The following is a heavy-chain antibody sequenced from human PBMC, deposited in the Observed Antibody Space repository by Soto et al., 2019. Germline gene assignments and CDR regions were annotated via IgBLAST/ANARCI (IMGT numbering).Heavy chain of an antibody. CDR1: GYAFLTYG. CDR2: ISTNTGNT. J-gene: IGHJ4*02. Sequence: QVQLVQSGPELKKPGASVRVSCTASGYAFLTYGIVWVRQAPGQGLECMGWISTNTGNTNYEQNLQGRVTMTTDTPTSTAYMELRSLTSDDTAVYYCARELARLLDNWGQGTLVTVSS. V-gene: IGHV1-18*01. CDR3: ARELARLLDN.